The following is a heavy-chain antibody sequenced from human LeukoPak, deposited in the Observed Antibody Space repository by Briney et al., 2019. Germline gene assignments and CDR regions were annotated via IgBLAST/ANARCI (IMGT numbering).Heavy chain of an antibody. D-gene: IGHD6-13*01. CDR2: INHSGST. Sequence: SETLSLTCAVYGGSFSGYYWSWIRQPPGKGLEWIGEINHSGSTNYNPSLKSRVTISVDTSKNQFSLKLNSVTAADTAVYYCAKLIAVAGTSDWFDPWGQGTLVTASS. CDR3: AKLIAVAGTSDWFDP. V-gene: IGHV4-34*01. J-gene: IGHJ5*02. CDR1: GGSFSGYY.